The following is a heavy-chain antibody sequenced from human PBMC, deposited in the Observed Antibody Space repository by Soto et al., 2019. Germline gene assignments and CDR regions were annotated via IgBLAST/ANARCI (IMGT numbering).Heavy chain of an antibody. CDR3: ARERGRLGVDG. CDR1: GGSISSGGYS. Sequence: SETLSLTCAVSGGSISSGGYSWSWIRQPPGKGLEWIGYIYHSGSTYYNPSLKSRVTILVDRSKNQISLKLRSVTAADPAVYPGARERGRLGVDGWGQGTTVTVS. V-gene: IGHV4-30-2*01. J-gene: IGHJ6*02. D-gene: IGHD1-26*01. CDR2: IYHSGST.